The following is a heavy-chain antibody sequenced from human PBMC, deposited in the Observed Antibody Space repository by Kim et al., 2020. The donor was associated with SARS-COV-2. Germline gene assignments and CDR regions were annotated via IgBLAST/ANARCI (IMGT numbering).Heavy chain of an antibody. D-gene: IGHD1-26*01. V-gene: IGHV3-23*01. J-gene: IGHJ4*02. CDR2: ISGSGGST. CDR3: AKDGMFVGATDGFGY. Sequence: GGSLRLSCAASGFTFSSYAMSWVRQAPGKGLEWVSAISGSGGSTYYADSVKGRFTISRDNSKNTLYLQMNSLRAEDTAVYYCAKDGMFVGATDGFGYWGQGTLVTVSS. CDR1: GFTFSSYA.